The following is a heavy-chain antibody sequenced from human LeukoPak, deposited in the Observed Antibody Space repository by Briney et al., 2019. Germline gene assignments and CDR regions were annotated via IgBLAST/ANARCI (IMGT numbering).Heavy chain of an antibody. V-gene: IGHV1-46*01. CDR1: GYTFTSYG. CDR3: AIDRTDLPY. Sequence: ASVKVSCKASGYTFTSYGISWVRQAPGQGLEWMGIINPSGDSTSSAQTFQGRVTMTRDMSTSTVYMALSSLRTEDTAVYYCAIDRTDLPYWGQGTLVTVSS. CDR2: INPSGDST. J-gene: IGHJ4*02.